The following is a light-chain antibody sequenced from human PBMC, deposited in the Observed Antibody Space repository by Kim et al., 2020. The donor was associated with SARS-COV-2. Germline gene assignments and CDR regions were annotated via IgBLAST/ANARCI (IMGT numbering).Light chain of an antibody. CDR1: QTINNY. CDR3: QQTYTAPIS. J-gene: IGKJ5*01. Sequence: DIQVTQSPSSLSVSVGDRVTITCRASQTINNYLNWYQHKPGNAPKLLIYTASSLQIGVPSRFSGSGSGTDFTLTISSLQPEDFATYYCQQTYTAPISFGQGTRLEIK. CDR2: TAS. V-gene: IGKV1-39*01.